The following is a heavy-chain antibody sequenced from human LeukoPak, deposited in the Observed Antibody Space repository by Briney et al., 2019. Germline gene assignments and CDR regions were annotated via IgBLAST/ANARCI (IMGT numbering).Heavy chain of an antibody. CDR3: ARDRGSGWPVAPGFDY. Sequence: GGSLRLSCAASGFTFSSYGMHWVRQAPGKGREWVAVIWYDGSNKYYADSVKGRFTISRDNSKNTLYLQMNSLRAEDTAVYYCARDRGSGWPVAPGFDYWGQGTLVTVSS. V-gene: IGHV3-33*01. CDR2: IWYDGSNK. D-gene: IGHD6-19*01. J-gene: IGHJ4*02. CDR1: GFTFSSYG.